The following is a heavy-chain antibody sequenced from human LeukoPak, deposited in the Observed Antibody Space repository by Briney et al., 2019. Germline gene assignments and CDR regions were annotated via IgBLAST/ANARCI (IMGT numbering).Heavy chain of an antibody. V-gene: IGHV4-34*01. CDR3: ARGLASSTNPFDP. CDR2: INHSGST. D-gene: IGHD1-14*01. J-gene: IGHJ5*02. Sequence: SETLSLTCAVYGGSFSGYYWSWIRQPPGKGLEWIGEINHSGSTNYNPSLKSRVTISVDTSKNQFSLKLSSVTAADTAVYYCARGLASSTNPFDPWGQGTLVTVSP. CDR1: GGSFSGYY.